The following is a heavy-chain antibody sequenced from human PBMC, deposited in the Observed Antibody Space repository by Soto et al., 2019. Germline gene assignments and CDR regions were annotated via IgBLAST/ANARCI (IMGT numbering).Heavy chain of an antibody. D-gene: IGHD2-15*01. CDR3: ARDSGRINY. Sequence: EVQLVESGGGLVQPGGSLRLSCAASGFTFDSYWMSWVRQAPGKGLEWVANIKQDGSEKHYVDSVKGRFTISRDNAKKSLYLQMNSLRAGDTAVYYCARDSGRINYWGQGTLVTVSS. V-gene: IGHV3-7*01. CDR2: IKQDGSEK. CDR1: GFTFDSYW. J-gene: IGHJ4*02.